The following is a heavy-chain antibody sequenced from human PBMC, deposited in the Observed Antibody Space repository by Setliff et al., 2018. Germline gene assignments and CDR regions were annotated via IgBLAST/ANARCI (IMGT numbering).Heavy chain of an antibody. CDR1: GGSISSSTYY. V-gene: IGHV4-39*07. Sequence: PSETLSLTCTVSGGSISSSTYYWGWIRQPPGKGLEWIGTIYYSGSTYYNPSLKSRVTISVDTSKNQFSLKLSSVTAADTAVYYCASVPWDYIWGSYRYTGGYYFDYWGQGTLVTVSS. D-gene: IGHD3-16*02. J-gene: IGHJ4*02. CDR2: IYYSGST. CDR3: ASVPWDYIWGSYRYTGGYYFDY.